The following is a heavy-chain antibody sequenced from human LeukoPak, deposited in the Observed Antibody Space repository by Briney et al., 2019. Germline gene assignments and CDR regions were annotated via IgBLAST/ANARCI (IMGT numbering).Heavy chain of an antibody. Sequence: GGSLRLSCAASGFTLSSYWMTWVRQAPGKGLEWVANIKQDGSEKNYVDSVKGRFTISRDNAKNSLYLQMNSLRAEDTAVYYCARDDGGFSSIWYDALDTWGQGTMVTVSS. D-gene: IGHD6-13*01. CDR1: GFTLSSYW. V-gene: IGHV3-7*01. J-gene: IGHJ3*02. CDR2: IKQDGSEK. CDR3: ARDDGGFSSIWYDALDT.